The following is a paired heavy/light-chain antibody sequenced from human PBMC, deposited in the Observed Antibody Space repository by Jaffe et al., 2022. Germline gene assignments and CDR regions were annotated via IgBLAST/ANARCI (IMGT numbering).Heavy chain of an antibody. Sequence: QLQLQESGPGLVKPSETLSLTCTVSGGSISSSSYYWGWIRQPPGKGLEWIGSIYYSGSTYYNPSLKSRVTISVDTSKNQFSLKLSSVTAADTAVYYCARHQGKLWFRELYPLGDAFDIWGQGTMVTVSS. V-gene: IGHV4-39*01. CDR3: ARHQGKLWFRELYPLGDAFDI. CDR2: IYYSGST. D-gene: IGHD3-10*01. CDR1: GGSISSSSYY. J-gene: IGHJ3*02.
Light chain of an antibody. J-gene: IGKJ3*01. CDR1: QSLLHSNGYNY. CDR2: LGS. Sequence: DIVMTQSPLSLPVTPGEPASISCRSSQSLLHSNGYNYLDWYLQKPGQSPQLLIYLGSNRASGVPDRFSGSGSGTDFTLKISRVEAEDVGVYYCMQALQTPLFGPGTKVDIK. CDR3: MQALQTPL. V-gene: IGKV2-28*01.